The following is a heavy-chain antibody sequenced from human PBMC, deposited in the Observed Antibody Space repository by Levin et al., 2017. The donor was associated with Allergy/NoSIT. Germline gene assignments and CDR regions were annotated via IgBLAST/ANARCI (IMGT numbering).Heavy chain of an antibody. D-gene: IGHD2-21*02. CDR2: INSDGT. CDR1: GFTFSTSW. J-gene: IGHJ3*02. Sequence: GASVKVSCAASGFTFSTSWMHWVRQAPGKGLVWVSRINSDGTIYADSVKGRFTISRDNAKNTLYLQMNSLRAEDTAVYYCARDSRCGGDCSDAFDIWGQGTMVTVSS. CDR3: ARDSRCGGDCSDAFDI. V-gene: IGHV3-74*01.